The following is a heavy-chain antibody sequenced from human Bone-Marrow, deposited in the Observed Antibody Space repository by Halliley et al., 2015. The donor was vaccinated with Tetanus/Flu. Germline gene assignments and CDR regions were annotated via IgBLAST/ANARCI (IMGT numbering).Heavy chain of an antibody. CDR2: NSGTT. D-gene: IGHD1-7*01. CDR3: AELGYY. J-gene: IGHJ6*03. Sequence: TLSLTCTVSGGSVSTHSWTWVRQPPGKGLEWIAYNSGTTNSNPSLKSRLTMSVDTSKNQISLKLKSVTAADTAVYYCAELGYY. V-gene: IGHV4-59*08. CDR1: GGSVSTHS.